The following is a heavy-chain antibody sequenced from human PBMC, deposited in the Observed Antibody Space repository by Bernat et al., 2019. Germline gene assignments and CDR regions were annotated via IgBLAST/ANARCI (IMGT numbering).Heavy chain of an antibody. CDR1: GGSISSSSYY. CDR2: IYYSGNT. V-gene: IGHV4-39*01. CDR3: ARLPNFWSGYQAFGFDY. Sequence: QLQLQESGPGLVKPSETLSLTCTVSGGSISSSSYYWGWIRQPPGKGLEWIGSIYYSGNTYYNPSLKSRVTISVDTSKNQFSLKLSSVTAADTAVYYCARLPNFWSGYQAFGFDYWGQGTLVTVSS. J-gene: IGHJ4*02. D-gene: IGHD3-3*01.